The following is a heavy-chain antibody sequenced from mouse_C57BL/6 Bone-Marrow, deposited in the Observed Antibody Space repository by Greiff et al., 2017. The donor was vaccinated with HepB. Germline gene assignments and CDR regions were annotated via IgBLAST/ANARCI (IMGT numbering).Heavy chain of an antibody. Sequence: QVQLQQSGAELARPGASVKMSCKASGYTFTSYTMHWVKQRPGQGLEWIGYINPSSGYTKYNQKFKDKATLTADKSSSTASMQLSSLTSEDSAVYYCARWPFYDGYYQWGQGTTLTVSS. V-gene: IGHV1-4*01. D-gene: IGHD2-3*01. CDR1: GYTFTSYT. CDR3: ARWPFYDGYYQ. CDR2: INPSSGYT. J-gene: IGHJ2*01.